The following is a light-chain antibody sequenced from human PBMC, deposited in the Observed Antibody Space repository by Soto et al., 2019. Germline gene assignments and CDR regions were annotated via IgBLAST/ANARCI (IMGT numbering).Light chain of an antibody. CDR3: TSPTPGSLYV. V-gene: IGLV2-14*02. J-gene: IGLJ1*01. CDR1: SSDVGSYNL. CDR2: MVS. Sequence: QSVLTQPASVSGSPGQSITISCTGTSSDVGSYNLVSWYRHHPGKAPKLMIYMVSNRPSGVSNRFSGSKSGNTASLTISGLQAEDEADYFCTSPTPGSLYVFGTGTKVTVL.